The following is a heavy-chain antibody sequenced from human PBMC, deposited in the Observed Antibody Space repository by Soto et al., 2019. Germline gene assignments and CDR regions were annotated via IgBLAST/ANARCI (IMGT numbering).Heavy chain of an antibody. D-gene: IGHD2-21*02. V-gene: IGHV3-23*01. CDR3: AKRVTTRGFVDY. CDR1: GFTFSSYA. CDR2: ISGTGAST. Sequence: EVQLLESGGGLVQPGGSLRLSCAASGFTFSSYAMSWVRQAPGKGLEWVSTISGTGASTYYADSVKGRFTISRDNSKNTLSLQMNRLRAEDTAVYYCAKRVTTRGFVDYWGQGTLVTVSS. J-gene: IGHJ4*02.